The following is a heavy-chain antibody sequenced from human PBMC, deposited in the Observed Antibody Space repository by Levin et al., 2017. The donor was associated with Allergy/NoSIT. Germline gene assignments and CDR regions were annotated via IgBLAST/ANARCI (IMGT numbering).Heavy chain of an antibody. CDR2: INHSGST. CDR1: GGSFSGYY. Sequence: ETLSLTCAVYGGSFSGYYWSWIRQPPGKGLEWIGEINHSGSTNYNPSLKSRVTISVDTSKNQFSLKLSSVTAADTAVYYCARERRGLFTHKSDAFDIWGQGTMVTVSS. D-gene: IGHD3-10*01. J-gene: IGHJ3*02. CDR3: ARERRGLFTHKSDAFDI. V-gene: IGHV4-34*01.